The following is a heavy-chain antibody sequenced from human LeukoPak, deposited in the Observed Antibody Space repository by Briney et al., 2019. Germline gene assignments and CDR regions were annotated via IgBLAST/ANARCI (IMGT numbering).Heavy chain of an antibody. D-gene: IGHD6-13*01. CDR3: AREYSGTFDY. CDR2: IRYDGSNK. CDR1: GFTFGSYG. V-gene: IGHV3-30*02. J-gene: IGHJ4*02. Sequence: PGGSLRLSCAESGFTFGSYGMHWVRQAPGKGLEWVTFIRYDGSNKYYADSVKGRFTISRDNSKNTLYLQMNSLRAEDTAVYYCAREYSGTFDYWGQGTLVTVSS.